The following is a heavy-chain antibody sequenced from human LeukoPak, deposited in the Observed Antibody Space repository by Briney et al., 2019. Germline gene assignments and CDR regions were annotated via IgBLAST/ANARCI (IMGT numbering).Heavy chain of an antibody. J-gene: IGHJ4*02. Sequence: ASVKVSCQASGGTFSSYAISWVRQAPGQGLEWMGGIIPILVTANFAQKFQGRLTITTEEPTSTAYMELSSLRSEDTAVYYWASSDYDYVWGSYRIDYWGQGTLVTVSS. V-gene: IGHV1-69*05. CDR3: ASSDYDYVWGSYRIDY. CDR2: IIPILVTA. CDR1: GGTFSSYA. D-gene: IGHD3-16*02.